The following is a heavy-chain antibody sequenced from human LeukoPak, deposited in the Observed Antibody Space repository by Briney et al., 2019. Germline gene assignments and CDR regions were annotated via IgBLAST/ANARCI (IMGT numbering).Heavy chain of an antibody. V-gene: IGHV1-2*04. CDR1: GYTFTGYY. CDR2: INPNSGGT. Sequence: GASVKVSCKASGYTFTGYYMHWVRQAPGQGLEWMGWINPNSGGTNYAQKFQGWVTMTRDTSISTAYMELSRLRSDDTAVYYCARGNRKGYSYGYYFDYWGQGTLVTVSS. D-gene: IGHD5-18*01. J-gene: IGHJ4*02. CDR3: ARGNRKGYSYGYYFDY.